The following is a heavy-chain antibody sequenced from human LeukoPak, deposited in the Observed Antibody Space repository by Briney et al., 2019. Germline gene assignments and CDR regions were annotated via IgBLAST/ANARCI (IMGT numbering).Heavy chain of an antibody. CDR1: GFTFSNYA. J-gene: IGHJ3*01. V-gene: IGHV3-23*01. Sequence: GGSLRLSCTASGFTFSNYAMSWVRQVPGKGLEWVSIITGSGGSADYADSVKGRFTISRDNSKNTLYLQMNSLRVEDTAVYYCARVTQDAFDVWGQGTRVTVSS. CDR3: ARVTQDAFDV. CDR2: ITGSGGSA.